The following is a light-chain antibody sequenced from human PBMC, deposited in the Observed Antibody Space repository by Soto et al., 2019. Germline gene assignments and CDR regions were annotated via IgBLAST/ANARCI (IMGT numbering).Light chain of an antibody. J-gene: IGKJ1*01. Sequence: DIQLTQTPSTLSASIGDRVTITCRASQSISRDLAWYQQKSGKAPNLLIFDASRLESGVPSRFSGSGSGTEFTLTISSLQPDDFATYCCQQYKNYSPTFGQGAMVDIK. V-gene: IGKV1-5*01. CDR2: DAS. CDR1: QSISRD. CDR3: QQYKNYSPT.